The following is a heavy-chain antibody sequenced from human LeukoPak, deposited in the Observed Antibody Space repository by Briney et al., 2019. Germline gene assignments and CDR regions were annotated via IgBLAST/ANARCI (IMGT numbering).Heavy chain of an antibody. Sequence: GGSLRLSCAASGFTFSSYGMHWVRQAPGKGLEWVAVIWYDGSNKYYADSVKGRFTISGDNSKNTLYLQMNSLRAEDTAVYYCARDGIAVAGDKFDYWGQGTLVTVSS. CDR3: ARDGIAVAGDKFDY. V-gene: IGHV3-33*01. D-gene: IGHD6-19*01. CDR2: IWYDGSNK. J-gene: IGHJ4*02. CDR1: GFTFSSYG.